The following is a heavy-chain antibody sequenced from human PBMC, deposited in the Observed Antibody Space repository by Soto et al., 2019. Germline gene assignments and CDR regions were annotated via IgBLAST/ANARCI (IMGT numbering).Heavy chain of an antibody. CDR1: VFTFSSYG. V-gene: IGHV3-30*18. D-gene: IGHD3-22*01. CDR2: ISYDGSNK. J-gene: IGHJ5*02. CDR3: AKAKYYYDSSGPTNINWFDP. Sequence: LRLSCAASVFTFSSYGMHWVRQAPGKGLEWVAVISYDGSNKYYADSVKGRFTISRDNSKNTLYLQMNSLRAEDTAVYYCAKAKYYYDSSGPTNINWFDPGGQGTLVTVSS.